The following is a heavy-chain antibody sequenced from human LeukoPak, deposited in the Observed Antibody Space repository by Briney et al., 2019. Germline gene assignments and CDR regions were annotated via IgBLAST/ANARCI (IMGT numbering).Heavy chain of an antibody. V-gene: IGHV3-33*01. J-gene: IGHJ4*02. CDR1: GFSFSDFG. Sequence: GRSLRLACAASGFSFSDFGMHWVRQAPGKGLEWVAMIWYDGSKEYYMESVKGRFTISRDNSKNTLHLQMNSLRADDTAVYYCARDGITPPGIFNFDYWGQGTLVTVSS. D-gene: IGHD2-21*01. CDR3: ARDGITPPGIFNFDY. CDR2: IWYDGSKE.